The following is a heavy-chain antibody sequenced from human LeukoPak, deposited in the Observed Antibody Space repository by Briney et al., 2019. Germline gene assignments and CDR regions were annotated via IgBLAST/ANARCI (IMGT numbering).Heavy chain of an antibody. CDR3: ARDPLGSSWYPYYFDY. CDR2: IHSGGTT. D-gene: IGHD6-13*01. CDR1: GGSIGDDY. Sequence: SETLSLTCTVSGGSIGDDYFTWIRQSAGKGLEWIGRIHSGGTTNYNPSLMSRVTLSIDTSKNQFSLKLSSVTAADTAVYYCARDPLGSSWYPYYFDYWGQGTLVTVSS. J-gene: IGHJ4*02. V-gene: IGHV4-4*07.